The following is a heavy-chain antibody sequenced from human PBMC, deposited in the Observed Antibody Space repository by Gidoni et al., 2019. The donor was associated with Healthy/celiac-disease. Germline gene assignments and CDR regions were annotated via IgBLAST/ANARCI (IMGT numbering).Heavy chain of an antibody. Sequence: EVQLVESGGGLVQPGGSLRLSCAASGSTFSSYSMNWVRQAPGKGLEWVSYISSSSSTIYYADSVKGRFTISRDNAKNSLYLQMNSLRAEDTAVYYCARDGGYYYAAFDIWGQRTMVTVSS. V-gene: IGHV3-48*01. D-gene: IGHD3-22*01. CDR1: GSTFSSYS. J-gene: IGHJ3*02. CDR2: ISSSSSTI. CDR3: ARDGGYYYAAFDI.